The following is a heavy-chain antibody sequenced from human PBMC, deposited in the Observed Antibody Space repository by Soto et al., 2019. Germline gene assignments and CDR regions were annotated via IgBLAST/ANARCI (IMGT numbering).Heavy chain of an antibody. CDR3: ARVPPYYDILTGYFDY. D-gene: IGHD3-9*01. CDR1: GYTFTSYD. V-gene: IGHV1-8*01. CDR2: MNPNSGNT. Sequence: ASVKVSCKASGYTFTSYDINWVRQATGQGLEWMGWMNPNSGNTGYAQKFQGRVTMTRNTSISTAYMELSSLRSEDTAVYYCARVPPYYDILTGYFDYWGQGTLVTVSS. J-gene: IGHJ4*02.